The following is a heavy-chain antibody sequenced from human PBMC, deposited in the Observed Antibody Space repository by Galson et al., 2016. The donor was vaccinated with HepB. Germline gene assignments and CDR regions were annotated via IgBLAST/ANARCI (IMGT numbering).Heavy chain of an antibody. CDR3: AKVHSGYGISWPYYYYYGLDV. Sequence: SLRLSCAASGFTLSNYDTNWVRQAPGKGLEWVSDIKASDDTTHYADSVKGRFTISRDSYRNTVYLQMNSLRAEDTAVYFCAKVHSGYGISWPYYYYYGLDVWGKGTTVTVSS. V-gene: IGHV3-23*01. J-gene: IGHJ6*04. CDR2: IKASDDTT. D-gene: IGHD6-13*01. CDR1: GFTLSNYD.